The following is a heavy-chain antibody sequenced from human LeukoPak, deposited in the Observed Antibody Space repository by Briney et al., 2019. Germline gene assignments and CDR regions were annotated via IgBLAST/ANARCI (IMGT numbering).Heavy chain of an antibody. Sequence: SETLSLTCTVSGGSISSYYWSWIRQPPGKGLEWIGYIYYSGSTNYNPFLKSRVTISVDTSKSQFSLKLSSVTAADTAVYYCAREGWYYYDSSGENAFDIWGQGTMVTVSS. CDR1: GGSISSYY. D-gene: IGHD3-22*01. V-gene: IGHV4-59*01. J-gene: IGHJ3*02. CDR3: AREGWYYYDSSGENAFDI. CDR2: IYYSGST.